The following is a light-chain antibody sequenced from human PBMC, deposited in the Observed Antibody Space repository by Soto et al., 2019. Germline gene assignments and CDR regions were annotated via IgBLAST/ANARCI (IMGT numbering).Light chain of an antibody. CDR2: DVS. J-gene: IGLJ3*02. V-gene: IGLV2-14*01. Sequence: QSALTQPASVSGSPGQSITISCPGTSSDVGGYNYVSWYQQHPGKAPKLMIYDVSNRPSGVSNRFSGSKSGNTASLPISGLQAEDEADYYCSSYTSSSTRVFGGGTQLTFL. CDR1: SSDVGGYNY. CDR3: SSYTSSSTRV.